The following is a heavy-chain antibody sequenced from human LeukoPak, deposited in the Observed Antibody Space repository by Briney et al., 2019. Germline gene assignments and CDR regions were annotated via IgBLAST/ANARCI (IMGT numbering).Heavy chain of an antibody. V-gene: IGHV3-33*01. J-gene: IGHJ3*02. CDR3: ARGTYYYDSSGYYFDI. CDR2: IWYDGSHI. D-gene: IGHD3-22*01. CDR1: GFTFSSYG. Sequence: PGRSLRLSCAASGFTFSSYGMHWVRQAPGKGLEWVAVIWYDGSHIYYADSVKGRFTISRDNSKNTLYLQMNSLRAEDTAVYYCARGTYYYDSSGYYFDIWGQGTMVTVSS.